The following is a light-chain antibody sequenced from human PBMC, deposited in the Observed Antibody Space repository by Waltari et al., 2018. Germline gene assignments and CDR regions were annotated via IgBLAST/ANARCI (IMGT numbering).Light chain of an antibody. CDR1: NSEVGTYNL. J-gene: IGLJ1*01. Sequence: QSALTQPAPVSGPPVQPITISCTETNSEVGTYNLVSWYQHHPGEAPKLMICEVIKRPSGVSNRFSGSKSGNTASLTISGLQAEDEADYYCCSYAGSGTYVFGTGTKVTVL. CDR3: CSYAGSGTYV. V-gene: IGLV2-23*02. CDR2: EVI.